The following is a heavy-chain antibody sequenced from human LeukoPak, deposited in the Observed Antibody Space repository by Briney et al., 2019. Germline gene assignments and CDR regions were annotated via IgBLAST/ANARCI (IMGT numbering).Heavy chain of an antibody. CDR3: ARHVRKMATLV. CDR2: IYYSGST. V-gene: IGHV4-59*08. Sequence: SETLSLTCTVSGGSISSYYWSWIRQPPGKGLEWIGYIYYSGSTNYNPSLKSRVTISVDTSKNQFSLKLSSVTAADTAVYYCARHVRKMATLVWGQGTLVTVSS. D-gene: IGHD5-24*01. CDR1: GGSISSYY. J-gene: IGHJ4*02.